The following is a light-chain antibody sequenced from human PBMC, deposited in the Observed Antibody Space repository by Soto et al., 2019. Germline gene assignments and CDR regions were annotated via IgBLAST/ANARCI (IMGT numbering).Light chain of an antibody. CDR2: TAS. V-gene: IGKV1-39*01. J-gene: IGKJ1*01. Sequence: DIQMTQSPSSLSASVGDRVTITCRASQNIANSLNWYQQKPGRAPTLLIYTASTLQSGVPSRFSGCGSGTYFTLTIISLQPEDFASYYWQQSYWSKTFGQGTTVEIK. CDR3: QQSYWSKT. CDR1: QNIANS.